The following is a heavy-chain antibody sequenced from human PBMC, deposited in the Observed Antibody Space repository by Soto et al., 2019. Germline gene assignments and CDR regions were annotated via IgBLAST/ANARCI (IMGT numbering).Heavy chain of an antibody. D-gene: IGHD6-13*01. CDR2: IYYSGST. CDR3: ATLPPAAIAAAEFDS. CDR1: GGSISSSSYY. J-gene: IGHJ4*02. V-gene: IGHV4-39*01. Sequence: QLQLQESGPGLVKPSETLSLTCTVSGGSISSSSYYWGWIRQPPGKGLEWIGSIYYSGSTYYNPSLKNGFTISENTSQNHFSQKLIAVTAADTALYYCATLPPAAIAAAEFDSWGQGTLVTVSS.